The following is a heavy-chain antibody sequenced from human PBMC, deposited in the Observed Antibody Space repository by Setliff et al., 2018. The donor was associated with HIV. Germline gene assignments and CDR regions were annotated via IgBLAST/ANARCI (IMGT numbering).Heavy chain of an antibody. D-gene: IGHD3-10*01. V-gene: IGHV1-8*01. J-gene: IGHJ6*04. CDR2: MNPNSGGT. Sequence: ASVKVSCKASGHTFSNYDVIWVRRATGQGLEWMGWMNPNSGGTGYAQKFQGRVIMTRDTSISTAYLELRTLTSEDTAVYYCASGKGVGGVVITDGLDVWGKGTTVTVSS. CDR3: ASGKGVGGVVITDGLDV. CDR1: GHTFSNYD.